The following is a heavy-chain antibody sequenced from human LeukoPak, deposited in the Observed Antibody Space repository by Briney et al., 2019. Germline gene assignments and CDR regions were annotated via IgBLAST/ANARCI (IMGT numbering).Heavy chain of an antibody. CDR3: ARDRLSGSYYPQGDY. D-gene: IGHD1-26*01. J-gene: IGHJ4*02. Sequence: ASVKVSCKASGYTFTYYYMHWVRQAPGHGLEWMGWINPNSGGTIYAQRFQGRVTMTRDTSISTAYLELSRLTSDDTAVYYCARDRLSGSYYPQGDYWGQGTLVTVSS. V-gene: IGHV1-2*02. CDR1: GYTFTYYY. CDR2: INPNSGGT.